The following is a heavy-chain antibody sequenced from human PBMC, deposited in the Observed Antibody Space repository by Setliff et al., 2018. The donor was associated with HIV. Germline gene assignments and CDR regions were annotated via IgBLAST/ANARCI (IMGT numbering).Heavy chain of an antibody. CDR3: ASTTYYYDSSGYNSWPLFDY. V-gene: IGHV4-34*01. CDR2: INHSGST. CDR1: GGSFSGHY. D-gene: IGHD3-22*01. Sequence: SETLSLTCAVYGGSFSGHYWSWIRQPPGKGLEWIGEINHSGSTNYNPSLESRVTILVDKSKNQFSLKLSSVTAADTAVYYCASTTYYYDSSGYNSWPLFDYWGQGTLVTVSS. J-gene: IGHJ4*02.